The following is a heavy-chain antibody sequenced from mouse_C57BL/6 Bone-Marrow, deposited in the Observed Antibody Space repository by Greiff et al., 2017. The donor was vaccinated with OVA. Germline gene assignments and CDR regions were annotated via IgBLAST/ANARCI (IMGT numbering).Heavy chain of an antibody. CDR2: IYYSGTI. D-gene: IGHD2-1*01. Sequence: EVQRVESGPGLVKPSQTVFLTCTVTGISITTGNYRWSWIRQFPGNKLEWIGYIYYSGTITYNPSHTSRNTITSDTPKKQFFLEMNSLTAEDTATYYCARDEGGYGNYWYFDVWGTGTTVTVSS. J-gene: IGHJ1*03. V-gene: IGHV3-5*01. CDR3: ARDEGGYGNYWYFDV. CDR1: GISITTGNYR.